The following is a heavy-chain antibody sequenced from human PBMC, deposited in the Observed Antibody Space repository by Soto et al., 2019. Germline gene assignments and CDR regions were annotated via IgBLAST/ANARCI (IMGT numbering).Heavy chain of an antibody. V-gene: IGHV3-53*01. CDR3: ATHPGGGGY. D-gene: IGHD3-16*01. Sequence: EVQLVESGGGLIQPGGSLRLSCAVSGFTVSNNYMSWVRQAPGKGLEGVSVIYSGGYTAYGDSVKGRFTISRDNSKNTLNLQINTLGPADPALFFCATHPGGGGYWGQGTLVTVSS. J-gene: IGHJ4*02. CDR1: GFTVSNNY. CDR2: IYSGGYT.